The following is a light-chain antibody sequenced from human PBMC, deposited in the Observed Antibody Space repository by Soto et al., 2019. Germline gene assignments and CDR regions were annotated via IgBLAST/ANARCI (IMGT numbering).Light chain of an antibody. J-gene: IGLJ1*01. V-gene: IGLV1-44*01. CDR1: SSNIGSNT. CDR3: AAWDARLHGRDV. Sequence: QFVLTQPPSAVWTPGEGVTISCSGSSSNIGSNTVNWYQQLPGTAPKLLIYSNNKRPSGVPDRFSGSKSGPSASLAISGLQSEDEADYYCAAWDARLHGRDVFATGPKLT. CDR2: SNN.